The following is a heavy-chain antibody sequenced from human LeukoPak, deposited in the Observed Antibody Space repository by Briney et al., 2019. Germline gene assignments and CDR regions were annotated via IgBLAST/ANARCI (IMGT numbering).Heavy chain of an antibody. CDR2: IYYSGST. D-gene: IGHD3-16*01. Sequence: PSETLSLTCTVSGGSISTSNYYWGWIRQPPGKGLEWIGSIYYSGSTYYNPSLKSRVTISVDTSKNQFSLKLSSVTAADTAVYYCARQMGALDNWFDPWGQGTLVTVSS. CDR3: ARQMGALDNWFDP. V-gene: IGHV4-39*01. CDR1: GGSISTSNYY. J-gene: IGHJ5*02.